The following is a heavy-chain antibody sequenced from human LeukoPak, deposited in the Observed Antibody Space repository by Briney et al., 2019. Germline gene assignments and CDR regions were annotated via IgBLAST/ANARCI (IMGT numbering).Heavy chain of an antibody. D-gene: IGHD2-15*01. Sequence: PSETLSLTCAVSGYSISSASYWASIRQPPGKGLEWIGNIYHSGSPYYNPSLKSRVTISVDTSKNQFSLKLSSVTVADTAVYYCARQLGGLNWFDPWGQGSLVTVSS. V-gene: IGHV4-38-2*01. CDR3: ARQLGGLNWFDP. CDR2: IYHSGSP. CDR1: GYSISSASY. J-gene: IGHJ5*02.